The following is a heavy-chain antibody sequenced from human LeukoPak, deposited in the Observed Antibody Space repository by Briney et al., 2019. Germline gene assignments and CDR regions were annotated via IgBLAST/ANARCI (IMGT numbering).Heavy chain of an antibody. CDR2: ISYDGSNK. Sequence: PGRSLRLSCAASGFTFSSYAMHWVRQAPGKGLEWVAVISYDGSNKYYADSVKGRFTISRDNSKNTLYLQMNSLRAEDTAVYYCARDVGLYYDILTGYYAIDSWGQGTLVTVSS. D-gene: IGHD3-9*01. CDR3: ARDVGLYYDILTGYYAIDS. V-gene: IGHV3-30*04. J-gene: IGHJ4*02. CDR1: GFTFSSYA.